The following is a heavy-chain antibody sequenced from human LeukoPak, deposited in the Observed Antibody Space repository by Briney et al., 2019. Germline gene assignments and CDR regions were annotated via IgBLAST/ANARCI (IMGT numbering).Heavy chain of an antibody. CDR1: GGSISSGGYS. CDR3: ARFDTSVTTAFDI. CDR2: IYHSGST. D-gene: IGHD4-17*01. J-gene: IGHJ3*02. V-gene: IGHV4-30-2*01. Sequence: SQTLSLTCAVSGGSISSGGYSWSWIRQPPGKGLEWIGYIYHSGSTYYNPSLKSRVTISVDRSKNQFSLKLSSVTAADTAVYYCARFDTSVTTAFDIWGQGTMVTVSS.